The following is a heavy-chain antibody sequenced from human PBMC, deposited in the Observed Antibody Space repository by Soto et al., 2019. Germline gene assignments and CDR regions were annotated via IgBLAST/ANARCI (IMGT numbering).Heavy chain of an antibody. CDR1: GFTFSSYG. D-gene: IGHD6-19*01. J-gene: IGHJ4*02. CDR3: ASSIAVAGALDY. V-gene: IGHV3-21*01. Sequence: GGSLRLSCAASGFTFSSYGMHWVRQAPGEGLEWVSSISSSSSYIYYADSVKGRFTISRDNAKNSLYLQMNSLRAEDTAVYYCASSIAVAGALDYWGQGTLVTVSS. CDR2: ISSSSSYI.